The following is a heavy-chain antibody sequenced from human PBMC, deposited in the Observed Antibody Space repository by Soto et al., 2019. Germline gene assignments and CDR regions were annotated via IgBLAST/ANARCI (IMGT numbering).Heavy chain of an antibody. V-gene: IGHV1-8*01. J-gene: IGHJ2*01. D-gene: IGHD2-15*01. CDR1: GYTFTSYD. CDR3: ARGLVVVSATYWYFDL. CDR2: MNPNSGKA. Sequence: QVQLEQSGAEVKKTGASGKVSCKASGYTFTSYDINWVRQAAGQGLEWIGWMNPNSGKAVYAQKFQGRVTMAGNTSISTAYMELSSLRSDDTAVYFCARGLVVVSATYWYFDLWGRGTLVTVSS.